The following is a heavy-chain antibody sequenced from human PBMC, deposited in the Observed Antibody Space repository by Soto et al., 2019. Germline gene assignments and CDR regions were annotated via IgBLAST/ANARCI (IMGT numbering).Heavy chain of an antibody. D-gene: IGHD7-27*01. V-gene: IGHV4-59*11. CDR1: GVYSNNQN. Sequence: QVHLQESGPGLVKPSATLSRTGTVSGVYSNNQNWWWIRKPPGEGLEWIGYIYYTGSTNYNPSLKSRVTMSVDTSKNQFSLNLAALTAADTAIYYCARANWYSEYWGQGTLVTVSS. J-gene: IGHJ4*02. CDR3: ARANWYSEY. CDR2: IYYTGST.